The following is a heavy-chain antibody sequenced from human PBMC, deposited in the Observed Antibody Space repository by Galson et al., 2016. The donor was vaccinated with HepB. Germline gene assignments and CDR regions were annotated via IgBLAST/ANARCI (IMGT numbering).Heavy chain of an antibody. CDR2: TFYRSTWEN. D-gene: IGHD3-10*01. J-gene: IGHJ6*02. CDR3: ARVVELGRGFHV. Sequence: CAISGDSVYNNGAAWVWIRQSPSRGLEWLGRTFYRSTWENHYAESLEGRIVINPDTSKNQFSLQLSSATPDDTAVYYCARVVELGRGFHVWGQGTTVTVSS. CDR1: GDSVYNNGAA. V-gene: IGHV6-1*01.